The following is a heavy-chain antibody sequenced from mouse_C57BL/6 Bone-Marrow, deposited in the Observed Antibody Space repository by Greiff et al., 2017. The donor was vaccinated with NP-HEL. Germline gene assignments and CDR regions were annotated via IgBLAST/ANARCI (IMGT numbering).Heavy chain of an antibody. Sequence: EVQLQQSGAELVRPGASVKLSCKASGFNFKDDYMHWVKQRPEQGLEWIGWIDPENGDTEYDSKFQGKATMTADTSSNTAYMQLSSLTSEDTAVYYCTTMEAFAYWGQGTRVTVSA. V-gene: IGHV14-4*01. CDR1: GFNFKDDY. CDR3: TTMEAFAY. CDR2: IDPENGDT. D-gene: IGHD2-3*01. J-gene: IGHJ3*01.